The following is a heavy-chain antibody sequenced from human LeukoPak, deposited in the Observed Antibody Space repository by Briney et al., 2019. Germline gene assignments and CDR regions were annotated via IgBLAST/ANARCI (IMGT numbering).Heavy chain of an antibody. Sequence: SSQTLSLTCTVSGGSISSGSYYWSWIRQPPGKGLEWIGYIYYSGSTNYNPSLKSRVTISVDTSKNQFSLKLSSVTAADTAVYYCARHGDTMVRGVIYYFDYWGQGTVVTVSS. CDR2: IYYSGST. D-gene: IGHD3-10*01. CDR1: GGSISSGSYY. CDR3: ARHGDTMVRGVIYYFDY. V-gene: IGHV4-61*01. J-gene: IGHJ4*02.